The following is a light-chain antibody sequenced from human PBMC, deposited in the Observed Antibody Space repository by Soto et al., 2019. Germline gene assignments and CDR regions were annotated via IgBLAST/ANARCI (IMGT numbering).Light chain of an antibody. V-gene: IGKV3D-20*01. CDR2: DAS. CDR3: QQYCSSPWT. CDR1: QSVSSSY. Sequence: EIVLTQSPATLSLSPGERATLSCGASQSVSSSYLAWYQQKPGLAPRLLIYDASSRATGIPDRFSGSRSGTYFTLTIIRLEPQDFALYYCQQYCSSPWTLSQRTKVYIK. J-gene: IGKJ1*01.